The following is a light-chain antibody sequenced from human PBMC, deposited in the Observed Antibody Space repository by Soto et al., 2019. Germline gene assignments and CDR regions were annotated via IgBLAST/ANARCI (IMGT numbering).Light chain of an antibody. J-gene: IGKJ5*01. Sequence: VMTQFPATLSLSPGDGATLSCRVSQRVNNNYLAWYQQKPGQAPRLLIYGAYTRATGIPARFSGSGSGTEFTLTISSLQSEDFAVYYCQQYNNWPPITCGQGTRLEIK. CDR2: GAY. CDR3: QQYNNWPPIT. CDR1: QRVNNN. V-gene: IGKV3-15*01.